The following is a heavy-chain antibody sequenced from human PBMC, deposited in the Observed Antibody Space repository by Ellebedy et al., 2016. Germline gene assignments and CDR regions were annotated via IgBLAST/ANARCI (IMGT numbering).Heavy chain of an antibody. CDR1: GYSFTSYW. V-gene: IGHV5-51*01. CDR2: IYPGDSDT. Sequence: GGSLRLXXKGSGYSFTSYWIGWVRQMPGKGLEWMGIIYPGDSDTRYSPSFQGQVTISADKSISTAYLQWSSLKASDTAMYYCARDYGGEGGYFDLWGRGTLVTVSS. J-gene: IGHJ2*01. D-gene: IGHD4-23*01. CDR3: ARDYGGEGGYFDL.